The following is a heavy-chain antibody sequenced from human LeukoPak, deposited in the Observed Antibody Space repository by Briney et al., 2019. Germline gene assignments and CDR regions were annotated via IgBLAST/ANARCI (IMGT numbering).Heavy chain of an antibody. CDR1: GFTFSSYG. CDR3: ARARASYNPFDY. V-gene: IGHV3-23*01. CDR2: ISNSGGST. D-gene: IGHD5-24*01. J-gene: IGHJ4*02. Sequence: GGSLRLSCAASGFTFSSYGMSWVRQAPGKGLEWVSSISNSGGSTYHADSVKGRFTISRDNAKNSLYLQMNSLRAEDTAVYYCARARASYNPFDYWGQGTLVTVSS.